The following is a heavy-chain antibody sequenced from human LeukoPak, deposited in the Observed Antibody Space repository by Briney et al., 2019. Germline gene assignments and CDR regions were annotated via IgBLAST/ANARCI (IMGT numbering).Heavy chain of an antibody. CDR3: AGHQGGRGGYWFDF. D-gene: IGHD3-16*01. J-gene: IGHJ4*02. V-gene: IGHV1-3*01. CDR2: INAGNGNT. Sequence: GASVKVSCKASGYTFTSYAMHWVRQAPGQRLEWMGWINAGNGNTKYSQKFQGRVTITADESTSTAYMELRSLRSDDTAVFYCAGHQGGRGGYWFDFWGQGTLVTVSS. CDR1: GYTFTSYA.